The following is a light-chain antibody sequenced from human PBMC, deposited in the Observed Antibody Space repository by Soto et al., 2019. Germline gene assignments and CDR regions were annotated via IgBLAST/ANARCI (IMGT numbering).Light chain of an antibody. CDR1: SSNIGNNY. J-gene: IGLJ1*01. CDR2: DNN. CDR3: GKWDSSLSAYV. V-gene: IGLV1-51*01. Sequence: QSALTQPPSVSAAPGQKVTISCSGSSSNIGNNYVSWYQQLPGTAPKLLIYDNNKRPSGIPDRFSGSKSGTSATLGITGLQTGDEADYYCGKWDSSLSAYVFGTGNKVTGL.